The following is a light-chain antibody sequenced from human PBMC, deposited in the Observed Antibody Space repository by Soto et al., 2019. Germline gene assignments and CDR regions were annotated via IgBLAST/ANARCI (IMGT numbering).Light chain of an antibody. CDR1: QSVNSN. CDR2: GAS. V-gene: IGKV3-15*01. CDR3: QQYNKWPPGT. J-gene: IGKJ1*01. Sequence: EIILTQSPGTLSVSPGERATLSCRASQSVNSNLAWYQQKPGQAPRLLIYGASTRATGIPARFSGSGSGTEFTLTISSLQSEDFVIYYCQQYNKWPPGTFGQGTKVEIK.